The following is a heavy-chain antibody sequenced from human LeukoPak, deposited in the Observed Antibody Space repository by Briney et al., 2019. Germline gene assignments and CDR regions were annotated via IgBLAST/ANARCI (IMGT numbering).Heavy chain of an antibody. Sequence: GASVKVSCKASGGTFSSYAISWVRQAPGQGLEWMGGIIPIFGTTNYAQRFQGRVTITADKSTSTAYMELSSLRSEDTAVYYCARDRSLAGAGGYAFDIRGQGTMVTVSS. V-gene: IGHV1-69*06. CDR2: IIPIFGTT. D-gene: IGHD1-26*01. CDR1: GGTFSSYA. J-gene: IGHJ3*02. CDR3: ARDRSLAGAGGYAFDI.